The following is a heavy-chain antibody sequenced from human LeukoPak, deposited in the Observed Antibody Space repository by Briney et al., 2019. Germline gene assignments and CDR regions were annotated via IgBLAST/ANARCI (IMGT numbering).Heavy chain of an antibody. V-gene: IGHV3-30*04. CDR2: ISYDGSNK. Sequence: QPGGSLRLSCAASGFTFSSYAMHWVRQAPGKGLEWVAVISYDGSNKYYADSVKGRFTISRDNSKNTLYLQMNSLRAEDTAVYYCARDHDDFWSGLFDPWGQGTLVTVSS. D-gene: IGHD3-3*01. J-gene: IGHJ5*02. CDR3: ARDHDDFWSGLFDP. CDR1: GFTFSSYA.